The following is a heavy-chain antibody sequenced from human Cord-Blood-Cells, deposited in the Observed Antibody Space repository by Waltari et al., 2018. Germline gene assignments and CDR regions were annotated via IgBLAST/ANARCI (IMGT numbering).Heavy chain of an antibody. J-gene: IGHJ4*02. Sequence: QLQLVASGGGVVQPGRSLTLTCAASGFTFSTYAMHWVPQAPGKGLDWVAVISYDGSNKYYADAVKGRFTISRDNSKNTLYLQMNSLRAEDTAVYYCARDTRVVVPAAIDYWGQGTLVTVSS. CDR3: ARDTRVVVPAAIDY. D-gene: IGHD2-2*01. CDR1: GFTFSTYA. V-gene: IGHV3-30-3*01. CDR2: ISYDGSNK.